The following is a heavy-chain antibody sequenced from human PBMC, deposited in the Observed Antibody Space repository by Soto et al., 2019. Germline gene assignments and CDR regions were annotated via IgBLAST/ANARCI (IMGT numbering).Heavy chain of an antibody. CDR2: ISSSGSTI. J-gene: IGHJ6*02. CDR1: GFTFSDYY. V-gene: IGHV3-11*01. D-gene: IGHD3-3*01. CDR3: ARGELRFLEWLNLYGMDV. Sequence: LRLSCAASGFTFSDYYMSWIRQAPGKGLEWVSYISSSGSTIYYADSVKGRFTISRDNAKNSLYLQMNSLRAEDTAVYYCARGELRFLEWLNLYGMDVWGQGTTVTVSS.